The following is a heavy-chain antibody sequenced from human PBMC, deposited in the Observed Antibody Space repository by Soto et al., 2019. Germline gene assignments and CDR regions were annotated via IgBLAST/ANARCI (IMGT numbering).Heavy chain of an antibody. J-gene: IGHJ6*02. D-gene: IGHD4-4*01. Sequence: SETLSLTCAVSGGSISSGGYSWSWIRQPPGKGLEWIGYIYHSGSTYYNPSLKSRVTISVDRSKNQFSLKLSSVTAADTAVYYCAREGSHDYSNLYGMDVWGQGTTVTVSS. V-gene: IGHV4-30-2*01. CDR3: AREGSHDYSNLYGMDV. CDR2: IYHSGST. CDR1: GGSISSGGYS.